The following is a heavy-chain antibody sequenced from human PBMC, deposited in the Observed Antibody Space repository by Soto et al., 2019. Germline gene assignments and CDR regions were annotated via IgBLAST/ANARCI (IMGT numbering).Heavy chain of an antibody. CDR1: GGTFSSYA. CDR3: ARSQGSSTSLEIYYYYYYGMDV. Sequence: QVQLVQSGAEVKKPGSSVKVSCKASGGTFSSYAISWVRQAPGQGLEWMGGIIPISGTANYVQKFQGRVTITADESKSTAYMELSSLRSEDTAVYYCARSQGSSTSLEIYYYYYYGMDVWGQGTTVTVSS. CDR2: IIPISGTA. V-gene: IGHV1-69*01. D-gene: IGHD2-2*01. J-gene: IGHJ6*02.